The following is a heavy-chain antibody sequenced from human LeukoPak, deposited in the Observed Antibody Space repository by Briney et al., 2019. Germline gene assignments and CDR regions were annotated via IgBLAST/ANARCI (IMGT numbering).Heavy chain of an antibody. CDR2: IKQEGSEK. J-gene: IGHJ4*02. Sequence: GGSLRLSCAASGFTFGSYWMRWVRQAPGGGRGWVANIKQEGSEKYYVDSVKGRFTISRDNAKNSLYLQMNSLRAEDTAVYYCARGLHNYDILTGYYGSFGYWGQGTLVTVSS. CDR1: GFTFGSYW. CDR3: ARGLHNYDILTGYYGSFGY. V-gene: IGHV3-7*01. D-gene: IGHD3-9*01.